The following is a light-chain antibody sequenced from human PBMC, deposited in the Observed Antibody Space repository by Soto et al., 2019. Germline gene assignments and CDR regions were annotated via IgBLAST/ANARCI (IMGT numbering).Light chain of an antibody. CDR3: AAWDDSLNGRYV. J-gene: IGLJ1*01. V-gene: IGLV1-44*01. CDR1: SSNIGSNT. CDR2: SNN. Sequence: QSVLTQPPSASGTPVQRVTISCSGSSSNIGSNTVNWYQQLPGTAPKLLIYSNNQRPSGVPDRFSGSKSGTSASLAISGLQSEDEADYYCAAWDDSLNGRYVFGTGTKLTVL.